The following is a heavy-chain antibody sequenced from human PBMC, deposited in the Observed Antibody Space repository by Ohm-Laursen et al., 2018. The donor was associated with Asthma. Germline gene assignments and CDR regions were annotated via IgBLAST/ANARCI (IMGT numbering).Heavy chain of an antibody. D-gene: IGHD6-13*01. CDR3: ARVARYSSSWYSFDY. CDR1: GGSISSGGYY. CDR2: IYYSGST. V-gene: IGHV4-61*08. Sequence: SDTLSLTCTVSGGSISSGGYYWSWIRQPPGKGLEWIGYIYYSGSTNYNPSLKSRVTISVDTSKNQFSLKLSSVTAADTAVYYCARVARYSSSWYSFDYWGQGTLVTVSS. J-gene: IGHJ4*02.